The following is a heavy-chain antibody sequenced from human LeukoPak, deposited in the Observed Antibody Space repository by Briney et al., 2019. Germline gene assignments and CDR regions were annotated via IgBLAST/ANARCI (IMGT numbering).Heavy chain of an antibody. Sequence: SETLSLTCTVSGDSISKYYWSWIRQPPGKGLEWIGYIYYSGSTNYNPSLKSRVTMSVDTSKNQFSLKLTYVTAADTALYSCARELKVGDTGYYLDYWGQGTLVTVSP. CDR3: ARELKVGDTGYYLDY. J-gene: IGHJ4*02. CDR1: GDSISKYY. D-gene: IGHD2-21*01. V-gene: IGHV4-59*01. CDR2: IYYSGST.